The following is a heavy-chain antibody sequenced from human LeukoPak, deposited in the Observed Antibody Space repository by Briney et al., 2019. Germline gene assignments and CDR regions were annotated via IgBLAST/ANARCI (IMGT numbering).Heavy chain of an antibody. J-gene: IGHJ5*02. CDR2: IKQDGSEK. V-gene: IGHV3-7*01. CDR1: GLTFSSYW. Sequence: AGGSLRLSCAASGLTFSSYWMSWGRQAPGKGLEWVANIKQDGSEKYYVDSVKGRFTISRDNAKNSLYLQMNSLRAEDTAVYYCARDAAAAGTRWFDPWGQGILVTVSS. CDR3: ARDAAAAGTRWFDP. D-gene: IGHD6-13*01.